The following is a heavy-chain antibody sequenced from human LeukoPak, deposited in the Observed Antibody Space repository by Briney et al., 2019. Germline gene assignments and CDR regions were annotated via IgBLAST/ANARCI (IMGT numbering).Heavy chain of an antibody. J-gene: IGHJ4*02. Sequence: GGSLRLSCAPSVVTFSSYGIHSVRQAPGNGLEWGAFIRDDVSNKYYADSVKGRFTISRDNSKSTFYLQMNSLRAEDTAVYYCAKDLSMIWCSTTTCSYFDYWGQGTLVTVSS. D-gene: IGHD2-2*01. CDR1: VVTFSSYG. CDR3: AKDLSMIWCSTTTCSYFDY. CDR2: IRDDVSNK. V-gene: IGHV3-30*02.